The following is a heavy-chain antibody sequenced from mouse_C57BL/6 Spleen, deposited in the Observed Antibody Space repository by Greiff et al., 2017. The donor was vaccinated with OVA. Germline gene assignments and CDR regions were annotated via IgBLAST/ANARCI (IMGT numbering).Heavy chain of an antibody. D-gene: IGHD1-1*02. J-gene: IGHJ3*01. CDR3: AREDHYPQWFAY. CDR2: IYPSDSET. CDR1: GYTFTSYW. V-gene: IGHV1-61*01. Sequence: QVQLQQPGAELVRPGSSVKLSCKASGYTFTSYWMDWVKQRPGQGLEWIGNIYPSDSETHYNQKFKDKATLTVDKSSSTAYMQLSSLTSEDSAVYYCAREDHYPQWFAYWGQGTLVTVSA.